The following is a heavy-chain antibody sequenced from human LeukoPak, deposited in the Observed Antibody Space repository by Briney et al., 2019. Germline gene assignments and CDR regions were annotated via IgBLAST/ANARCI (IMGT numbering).Heavy chain of an antibody. J-gene: IGHJ4*02. CDR3: ARERASCYFDY. Sequence: GRSLRLSCAASGFTFSSYAMHWVRQAPGTGLEWVAVISNNGGYINYVDSVRGRFTISRDNSKNTLYLQMDSLRAEDTAIYYCARERASCYFDYWGPGTLVTVSS. D-gene: IGHD2-2*01. CDR2: ISNNGGYI. V-gene: IGHV3-30*04. CDR1: GFTFSSYA.